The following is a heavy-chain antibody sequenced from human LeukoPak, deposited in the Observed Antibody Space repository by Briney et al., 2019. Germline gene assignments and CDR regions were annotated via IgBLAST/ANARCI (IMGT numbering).Heavy chain of an antibody. D-gene: IGHD1-26*01. J-gene: IGHJ4*02. CDR3: ARAPGIVGATMNY. Sequence: ASVKVSCKASGYTFTGYYMHWVRQAPGQGLEWMGWINPNSGGTNYAQKFQGRVTMTRDTSISTAYMELGRLRSDDTAVYYCARAPGIVGATMNYWGQGTLVTVSS. V-gene: IGHV1-2*02. CDR2: INPNSGGT. CDR1: GYTFTGYY.